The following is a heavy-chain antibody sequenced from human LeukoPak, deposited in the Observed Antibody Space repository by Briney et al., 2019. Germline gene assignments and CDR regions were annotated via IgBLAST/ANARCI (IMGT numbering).Heavy chain of an antibody. J-gene: IGHJ4*02. V-gene: IGHV4-59*01. Sequence: SETLSLTCTVSGGSIANYYWSWIRQPPGKGLEWIAYIYYNGNADYNPSLKSRVTISVDTSKNQFSLELSSVTAADTAMYYCARVARAAGLDSWGQGTPVTVSS. CDR1: GGSIANYY. CDR3: ARVARAAGLDS. D-gene: IGHD6-13*01. CDR2: IYYNGNA.